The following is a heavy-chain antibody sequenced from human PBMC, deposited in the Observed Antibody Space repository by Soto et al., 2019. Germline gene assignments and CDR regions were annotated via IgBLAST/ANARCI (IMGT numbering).Heavy chain of an antibody. D-gene: IGHD3-10*01. V-gene: IGHV1-24*01. CDR2: FDPEDGET. CDR3: ATQSPTMVRGVIGY. Sequence: ASVKVSFKVSGYTLTELSMHWVRQAPGKGLEWMGGFDPEDGETIYAQKFQGRVTMTEDTSTDTAYMELSSLRSEDTAVYYCATQSPTMVRGVIGYWGQGTLVTVSS. CDR1: GYTLTELS. J-gene: IGHJ4*02.